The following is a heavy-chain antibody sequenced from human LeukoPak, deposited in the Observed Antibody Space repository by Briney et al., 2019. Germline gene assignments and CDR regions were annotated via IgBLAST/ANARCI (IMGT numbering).Heavy chain of an antibody. CDR3: AREGLDY. J-gene: IGHJ4*02. CDR2: MNPNSGNT. Sequence: ASVKVSCKASGYTFTSYDINWVRQATGQGLEWMGYMNPNSGNTGYAQKFQGRVTTTTDTSTSTAYMDLSSLRSEDTAVYYCAREGLDYWGQGTLVTVSS. CDR1: GYTFTSYD. V-gene: IGHV1-8*03.